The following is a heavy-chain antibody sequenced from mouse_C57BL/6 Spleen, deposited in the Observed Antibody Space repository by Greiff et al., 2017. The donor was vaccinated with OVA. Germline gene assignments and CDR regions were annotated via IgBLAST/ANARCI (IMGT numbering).Heavy chain of an antibody. J-gene: IGHJ1*03. V-gene: IGHV2-2*01. Sequence: VKLMESGPGLVQPSQSLSITCTVSGFSLTSYGVHWVRQSPGKGLEWLGVIWSGGSTDYNAAFISRLSISKDNSKSQVFFKMNSLQADDTAIYYCARGGSSHFDVWGTGTTVTVSS. CDR2: IWSGGST. CDR1: GFSLTSYG. CDR3: ARGGSSHFDV. D-gene: IGHD1-1*01.